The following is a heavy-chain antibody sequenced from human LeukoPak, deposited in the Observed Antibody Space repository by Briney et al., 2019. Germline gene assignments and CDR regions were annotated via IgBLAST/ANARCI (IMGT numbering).Heavy chain of an antibody. D-gene: IGHD3-16*02. Sequence: VKVSCKASGGTFSSYAISWVRQAPGQGLEWMGRIIPIFGTANYAQKLQGRVTFTTDESTSTAYMEMSSLRSEDTAVYYCARDRAMITFGGVIVRMGYWGQGTLVTVSS. CDR2: IIPIFGTA. V-gene: IGHV1-69*05. CDR3: ARDRAMITFGGVIVRMGY. CDR1: GGTFSSYA. J-gene: IGHJ4*02.